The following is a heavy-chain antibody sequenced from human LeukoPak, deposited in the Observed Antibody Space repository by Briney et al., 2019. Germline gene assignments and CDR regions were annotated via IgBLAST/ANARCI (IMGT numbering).Heavy chain of an antibody. CDR1: GFTFSSYS. D-gene: IGHD2-15*01. Sequence: GGSLRLSCAASGFTFSSYSMNWVRQAPGKGLEWAYSISSSSNYIYCADSLKGRFIISRDNAKNSLYLQMNSLRAEDTAVYYCARDHCSGGSCLDVWGKGTTVTVSS. V-gene: IGHV3-21*01. J-gene: IGHJ6*04. CDR3: ARDHCSGGSCLDV. CDR2: ISSSSNYI.